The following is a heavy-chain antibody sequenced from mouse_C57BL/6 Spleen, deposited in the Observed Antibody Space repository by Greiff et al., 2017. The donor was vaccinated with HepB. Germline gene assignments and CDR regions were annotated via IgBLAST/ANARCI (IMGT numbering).Heavy chain of an antibody. V-gene: IGHV5-9-1*02. Sequence: EVKLMESGEGLVKPGGSLKLSCAASGFTFSSYAMSWVRQTPEKRLEWVAYISSGGDYIYYADTVKGRFTISRDNARNTLYLQMSSLKSEDTAMYYCTRDPGGNYWYFDVWGTGTTVTVSS. CDR3: TRDPGGNYWYFDV. J-gene: IGHJ1*03. CDR1: GFTFSSYA. CDR2: ISSGGDYI. D-gene: IGHD2-1*01.